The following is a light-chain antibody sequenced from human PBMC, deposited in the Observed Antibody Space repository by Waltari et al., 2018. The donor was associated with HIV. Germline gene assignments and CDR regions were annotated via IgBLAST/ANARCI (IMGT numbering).Light chain of an antibody. CDR1: SSHIAHND. V-gene: IGLV1-44*01. Sequence: HSVLTQPPSASGTPGQTVIISCSGNSSHIAHNDSTWYQHFPGSAPKLLIYMNNYRPSGVPDRFAGSRSGTSASLTISGLQIEDEAQYYCATWDDSLNGVFGAGTRLTVL. CDR3: ATWDDSLNGV. CDR2: MNN. J-gene: IGLJ3*02.